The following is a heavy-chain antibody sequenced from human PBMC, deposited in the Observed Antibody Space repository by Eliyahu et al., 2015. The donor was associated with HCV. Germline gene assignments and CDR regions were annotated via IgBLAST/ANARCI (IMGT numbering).Heavy chain of an antibody. CDR1: GFTFSSXA. Sequence: EVQLLESGGGLVQPGGSLRLSCAASGFTFSSXAMSXVRQAPGKGLEGVSTISGSGGSTYYADSVKGRFTISRDNSKNTLYLQMNSLRAEDTAVYYCAKDLEAYNWNSDHGVIFDYWGQGTLVTVSS. V-gene: IGHV3-23*01. CDR2: ISGSGGST. CDR3: AKDLEAYNWNSDHGVIFDY. D-gene: IGHD1-7*01. J-gene: IGHJ4*02.